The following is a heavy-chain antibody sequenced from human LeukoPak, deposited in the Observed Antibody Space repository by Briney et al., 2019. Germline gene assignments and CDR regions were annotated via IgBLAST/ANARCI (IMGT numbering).Heavy chain of an antibody. CDR2: IYYSGST. J-gene: IGHJ4*02. D-gene: IGHD2-2*01. CDR3: ARGGYCSSTSCSPVDY. CDR1: GGSISSYY. V-gene: IGHV4-59*12. Sequence: SETLSLTCTVSGGSISSYYWSWIRQPPGKGLEWIGYIYYSGSTNYNPSLKSRVTISVDTSKNQFSLKLSSVTAADTAVYYCARGGYCSSTSCSPVDYWGQGTLVTVSS.